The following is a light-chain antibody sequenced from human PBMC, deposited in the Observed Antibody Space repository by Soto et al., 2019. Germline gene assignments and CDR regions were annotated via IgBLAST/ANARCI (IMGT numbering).Light chain of an antibody. J-gene: IGLJ2*01. CDR3: QSYDSSLSGSV. V-gene: IGLV1-40*01. CDR2: GNS. CDR1: SSNIGAGYD. Sequence: QSVLTQPPSVSGAPGQRVTISCTGSSSNIGAGYDVHWYQQLPGTAPKLLIYGNSNRPSGVPYRFSGSKSGTSASLAITGLQAEDEAYYYCQSYDSSLSGSVFGGGTKLTVL.